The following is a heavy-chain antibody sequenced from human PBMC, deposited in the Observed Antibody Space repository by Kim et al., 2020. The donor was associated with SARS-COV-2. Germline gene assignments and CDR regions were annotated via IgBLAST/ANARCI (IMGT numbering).Heavy chain of an antibody. Sequence: SETLSLTCAVYGGSFSGYYWSWIRQPPGKGLEWIGEINHSGSTNYNPSLKSRVTISVDTSKNQFSLKLSSVTAADTAVYYCARVRFHSLWQQLNLYSPFDYWGQGTLVTVSS. CDR1: GGSFSGYY. J-gene: IGHJ4*02. CDR2: INHSGST. D-gene: IGHD6-13*01. CDR3: ARVRFHSLWQQLNLYSPFDY. V-gene: IGHV4-34*01.